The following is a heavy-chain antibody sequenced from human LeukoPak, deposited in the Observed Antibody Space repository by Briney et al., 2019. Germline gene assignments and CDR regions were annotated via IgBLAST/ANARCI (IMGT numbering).Heavy chain of an antibody. J-gene: IGHJ5*02. CDR2: ISSSSSTI. V-gene: IGHV3-48*01. CDR1: GFTFSSYS. CDR3: ARDPEGSGSSFDP. Sequence: PGGSLRLSCAASGFTFSSYSMNWVRQAPGKGLEWVSYISSSSSTIYYADSVKGRFTISRDNAKNSLYLQMNSLRAEDTAVYYCARDPEGSGSSFDPWGQGTLVTVSS. D-gene: IGHD3-10*01.